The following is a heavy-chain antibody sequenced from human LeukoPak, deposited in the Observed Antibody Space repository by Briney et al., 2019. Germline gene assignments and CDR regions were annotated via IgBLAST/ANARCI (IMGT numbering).Heavy chain of an antibody. V-gene: IGHV1-46*03. CDR1: GYTFSSYY. Sequence: ASVKVSCKAPGYTFSSYYMHWVRQAPGQGLEWMGIINPSGGSTSYAQKFQGRVTMTRDTSTSTVYMELSSLRSEDTAVYYCARGRLVVVPAAIPNWASFDYWGQGTLVTVSS. CDR2: INPSGGST. CDR3: ARGRLVVVPAAIPNWASFDY. D-gene: IGHD2-2*01. J-gene: IGHJ4*02.